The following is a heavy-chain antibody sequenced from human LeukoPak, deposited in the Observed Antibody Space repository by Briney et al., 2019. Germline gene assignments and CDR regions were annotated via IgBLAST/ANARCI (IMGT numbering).Heavy chain of an antibody. CDR1: GGTFSSYA. V-gene: IGHV1-69*13. CDR2: IIPIFGTA. J-gene: IGHJ4*02. CDR3: ARDSSGYDYFDY. D-gene: IGHD5-12*01. Sequence: LVKVSCKASGGTFSSYAISWVRQAPGQGLEWMGGIIPIFGTANYAQKFQGRVTITADESTSTAYMGLSSLRSEDTAVYYCARDSSGYDYFDYWGQGTLVTVPS.